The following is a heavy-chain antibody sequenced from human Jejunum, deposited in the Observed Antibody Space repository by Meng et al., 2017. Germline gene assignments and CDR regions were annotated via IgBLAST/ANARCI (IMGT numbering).Heavy chain of an antibody. CDR3: ARGDFWTGYQSYIYYFVMDV. CDR2: IVPGFGSP. Sequence: SVKVSCKASGGTITNYGVSWVRLAPGQGLEWMGGIVPGFGSPNYARKFQGRVTITADESSSTAYMELSSLRSEDTAEYYCARGDFWTGYQSYIYYFVMDVWGQGTTVTVSS. J-gene: IGHJ6*02. CDR1: GGTITNYG. D-gene: IGHD3/OR15-3a*01. V-gene: IGHV1-69*13.